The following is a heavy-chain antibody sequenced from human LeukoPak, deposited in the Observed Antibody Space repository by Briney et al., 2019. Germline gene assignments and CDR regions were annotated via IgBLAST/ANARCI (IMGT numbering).Heavy chain of an antibody. CDR2: IIPIFGTA. CDR3: ARQTGRRQWFDP. D-gene: IGHD3-9*01. CDR1: GGTFTTYA. V-gene: IGHV1-69*05. Sequence: SVKVSCKASGGTFTTYAINWVRQAPGQGLEWMGGIIPIFGTATFAQKFQGRLTITTDESTNTAYMELSSLTSEDTAVYYCARQTGRRQWFDPWGQGTLVTVSS. J-gene: IGHJ5*02.